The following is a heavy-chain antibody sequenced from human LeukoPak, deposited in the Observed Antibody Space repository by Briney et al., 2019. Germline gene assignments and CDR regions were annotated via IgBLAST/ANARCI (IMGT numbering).Heavy chain of an antibody. V-gene: IGHV3-23*01. CDR3: AKGVYDILTGSLNYFDY. CDR1: GCTFSSYG. J-gene: IGHJ4*02. Sequence: GGTLRVSCAASGCTFSSYGMSWVRQAPGKGLEWVSAISGSGGSTYYADSVKSRFTISRDNSKNTLYLQMNSLRAEDTAVYYCAKGVYDILTGSLNYFDYWGQGTLVTVSS. D-gene: IGHD3-9*01. CDR2: ISGSGGST.